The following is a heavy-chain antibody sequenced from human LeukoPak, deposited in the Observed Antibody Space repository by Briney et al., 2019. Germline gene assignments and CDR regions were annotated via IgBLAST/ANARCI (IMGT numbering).Heavy chain of an antibody. V-gene: IGHV3-23*01. CDR2: ISGSGGST. D-gene: IGHD3-3*01. Sequence: AGGSLRLSCAASGFTFSSYAMSWVRQAPGKGLEWVSAISGSGGSTYYADSVKGRFTISRDNSKNTLYLQMNSLRAEDTAVYYCAKALKYYDFWSGYGYWGQGTLVTVSS. CDR3: AKALKYYDFWSGYGY. CDR1: GFTFSSYA. J-gene: IGHJ4*02.